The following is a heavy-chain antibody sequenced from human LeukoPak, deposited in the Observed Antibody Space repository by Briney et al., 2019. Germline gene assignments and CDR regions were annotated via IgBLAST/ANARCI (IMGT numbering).Heavy chain of an antibody. J-gene: IGHJ3*02. V-gene: IGHV4-39*07. Sequence: SETLSLTCTVSGVSISSSSYYWGWIRQPPGKGLEWIGSIYYSGSTYYNPSLKSRVTISVDTSKNQFSLKLSSVTAADTAVYYCASYDYYDSSGPDAFDIWGQGTMVTVSS. CDR3: ASYDYYDSSGPDAFDI. CDR1: GVSISSSSYY. D-gene: IGHD3-22*01. CDR2: IYYSGST.